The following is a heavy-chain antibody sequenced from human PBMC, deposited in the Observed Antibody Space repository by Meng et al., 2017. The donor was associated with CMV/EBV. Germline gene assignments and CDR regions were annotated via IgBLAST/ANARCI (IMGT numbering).Heavy chain of an antibody. J-gene: IGHJ2*01. D-gene: IGHD3-10*01. V-gene: IGHV1-18*01. CDR3: ARDPLFGGGGRFDL. Sequence: QVPLGRSGAERKKPWASVKVSCKASGYTFTSYGISWVRQAPGQGLEWMGWISAYNGNTNYAQKLQGRVTMTTDTSTSTAYMELRSLRSDDTAVYYCARDPLFGGGGRFDLWGRGTPVTVSS. CDR2: ISAYNGNT. CDR1: GYTFTSYG.